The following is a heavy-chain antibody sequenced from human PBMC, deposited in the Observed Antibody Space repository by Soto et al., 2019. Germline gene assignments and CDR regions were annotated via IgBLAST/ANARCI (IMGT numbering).Heavy chain of an antibody. V-gene: IGHV4-39*01. Sequence: SETLSLTCTVSGGSISSSSYYWGWIRQPPGKGLEWIGSIYYSGSTYYNPSLKSRVTISVDTSKNQFSLKLSSVTAADTAVYYCARTYYDFWSGNNWFDPWGQGPLVTVSS. CDR3: ARTYYDFWSGNNWFDP. CDR1: GGSISSSSYY. CDR2: IYYSGST. D-gene: IGHD3-3*01. J-gene: IGHJ5*02.